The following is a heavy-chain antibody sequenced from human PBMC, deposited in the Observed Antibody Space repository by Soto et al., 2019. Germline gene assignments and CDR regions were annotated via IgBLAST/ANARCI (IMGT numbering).Heavy chain of an antibody. V-gene: IGHV1-46*01. D-gene: IGHD1-7*01. CDR3: ARNILGGTTDY. CDR1: GYTFTSYY. Sequence: GASVKVSCKASGYTFTSYYMHWVRQAPGQGLEWMGIINPSGGSTNYAQKLQGRVTMTTDTSASTAYMELSSLRSEDTAVYYCARNILGGTTDYWGPGTLVTVSS. J-gene: IGHJ4*02. CDR2: INPSGGST.